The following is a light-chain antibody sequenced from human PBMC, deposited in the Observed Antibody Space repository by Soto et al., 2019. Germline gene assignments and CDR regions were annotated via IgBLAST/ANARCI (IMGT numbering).Light chain of an antibody. CDR1: QTISYTSINKTY. J-gene: IGKJ4*01. V-gene: IGKV4-1*01. CDR3: QQYFSYPLT. CDR2: WAS. Sequence: DIVMTKSPDSLAVSLGERATISCKSSQTISYTSINKTYLAWYQQRPGQPPKLLIYWASIRGSGVPDRLSGSGFGTDFTLTISSLQTEDVAVYYCQQYFSYPLTFGGGTKVEVK.